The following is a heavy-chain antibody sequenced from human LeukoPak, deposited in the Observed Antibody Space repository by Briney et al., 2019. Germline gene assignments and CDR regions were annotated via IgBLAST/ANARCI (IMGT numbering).Heavy chain of an antibody. CDR3: ARRMATVTDAFDI. CDR2: VFHSGTT. CDR1: GDSLTSHF. V-gene: IGHV4-59*08. J-gene: IGHJ3*02. Sequence: SETLSLTCNVSGDSLTSHFWSWIRQTPGKGLEWIGYVFHSGTTNYSPSLKSRVTISLDTSKKQFYLRLASVTAADTAVYYCARRMATVTDAFDIWGRGTMGSVSS. D-gene: IGHD5-24*01.